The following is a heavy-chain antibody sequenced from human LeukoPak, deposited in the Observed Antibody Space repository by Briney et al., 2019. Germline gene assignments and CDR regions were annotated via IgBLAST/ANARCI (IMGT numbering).Heavy chain of an antibody. J-gene: IGHJ4*02. V-gene: IGHV4-31*11. CDR3: ARESGGGYSGYDRNKIDY. Sequence: SETLSLTCAVSGGSISSGGYYWSWIRQHPGKGLEWIGYIYYSGSTYYNPSLKSRVTISVDTSKNQFSLKLSSVTAADTAVYYCARESGGGYSGYDRNKIDYWGQGTLVTVSS. CDR1: GGSISSGGYY. CDR2: IYYSGST. D-gene: IGHD5-12*01.